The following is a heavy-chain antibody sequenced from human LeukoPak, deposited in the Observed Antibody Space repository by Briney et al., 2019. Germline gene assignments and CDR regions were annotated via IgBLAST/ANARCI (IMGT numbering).Heavy chain of an antibody. CDR3: ARMYSSSSGFWFDP. D-gene: IGHD6-6*01. Sequence: PSETLSLTCTVSGGSISSYYWSWIRQPPGKGLEWIGCIYYSGSTNYNPSLKSRVTISVDTSKNQFSLKLSSVTAADTAVYYCARMYSSSSGFWFDPWGQGTLVTVSS. V-gene: IGHV4-59*08. CDR2: IYYSGST. CDR1: GGSISSYY. J-gene: IGHJ5*02.